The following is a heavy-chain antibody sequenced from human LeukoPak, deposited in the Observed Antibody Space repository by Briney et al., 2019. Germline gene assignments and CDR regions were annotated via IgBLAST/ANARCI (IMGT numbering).Heavy chain of an antibody. Sequence: PGGSLRLSCAASGFTFSSYEMNWVRQAPGKGLEWVSYISSSGSTIYYADSVKGRFTISRDNAKNSLYLQMNSLRAEDTAFYYCAANGGGDSGYGNFDYWGQGTLVTVSS. J-gene: IGHJ4*02. CDR3: AANGGGDSGYGNFDY. V-gene: IGHV3-48*03. CDR1: GFTFSSYE. CDR2: ISSSGSTI. D-gene: IGHD5-12*01.